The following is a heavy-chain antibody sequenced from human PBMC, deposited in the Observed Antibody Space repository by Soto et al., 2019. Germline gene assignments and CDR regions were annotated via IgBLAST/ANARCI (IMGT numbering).Heavy chain of an antibody. CDR3: AADVGGYIYGLARH. Sequence: GSLRLSCAASGFTFSSYGMHWVRQAPGKGLEWVAVIWYDGSNKYYADSVKGRFTISRDNAKNSLYLQMNSLRAEDTAVYYCAADVGGYIYGLARHWGQGTLVTVSS. CDR1: GFTFSSYG. CDR2: IWYDGSNK. V-gene: IGHV3-33*03. J-gene: IGHJ4*02. D-gene: IGHD4-17*01.